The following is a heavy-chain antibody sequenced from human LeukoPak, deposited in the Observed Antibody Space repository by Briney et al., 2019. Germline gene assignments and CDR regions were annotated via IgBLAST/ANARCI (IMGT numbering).Heavy chain of an antibody. CDR2: IYSGGST. CDR3: ARDLGYSSPDY. Sequence: PGGSLRLSCAASGFTVSSNYMSWVRQAPGKGLEWVSVIYSGGSTYYADSVKGRFTISRDNSKNTLYLQMNSLRAEDTAVYYCARDLGYSSPDYWGQGTLVTASS. J-gene: IGHJ4*02. V-gene: IGHV3-66*01. D-gene: IGHD5-18*01. CDR1: GFTVSSNY.